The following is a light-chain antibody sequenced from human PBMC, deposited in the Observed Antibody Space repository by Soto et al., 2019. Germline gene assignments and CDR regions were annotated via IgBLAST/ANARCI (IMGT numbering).Light chain of an antibody. CDR1: QGISNY. V-gene: IGKV1-27*01. CDR3: QKYNSAPRT. Sequence: DIQMTQSPSSLSASVGDRVTITCRASQGISNYLAWYQQKPGKVPKLLIYATSTLQSGVPSRFSGSGSGTDFTLTISGLQPEDVANYYCQKYNSAPRTFGPGTKVDIK. J-gene: IGKJ3*01. CDR2: ATS.